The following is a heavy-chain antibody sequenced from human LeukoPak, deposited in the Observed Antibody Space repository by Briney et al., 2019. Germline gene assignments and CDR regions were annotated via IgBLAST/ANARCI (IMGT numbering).Heavy chain of an antibody. J-gene: IGHJ4*02. CDR3: ARRTAAAGPFDY. Sequence: SETLSRTCAVSGGSITSSGYYWAWTRQPPGKGLDYIGNIHYTDSAPYNPSLQSRATILVDTSKNQLSLKLTSVTAADTAVYYCARRTAAAGPFDYWGQGTLVTVSS. D-gene: IGHD6-13*01. V-gene: IGHV4-39*01. CDR2: IHYTDSA. CDR1: GGSITSSGYY.